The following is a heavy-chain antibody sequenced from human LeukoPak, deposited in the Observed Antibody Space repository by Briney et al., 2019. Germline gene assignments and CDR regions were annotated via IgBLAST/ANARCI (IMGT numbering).Heavy chain of an antibody. Sequence: GGSLRLSCAASGFTFSNYGMSWVRQAPGKGLEWVSGFSNSGGTTYYADSVKGRFTISRDNAKNSLYLQMNSLRAEDTAVYYCAREVSLGYFDYWGQGTLVTVSS. CDR3: AREVSLGYFDY. J-gene: IGHJ4*02. CDR1: GFTFSNYG. CDR2: FSNSGGTT. V-gene: IGHV3-23*01.